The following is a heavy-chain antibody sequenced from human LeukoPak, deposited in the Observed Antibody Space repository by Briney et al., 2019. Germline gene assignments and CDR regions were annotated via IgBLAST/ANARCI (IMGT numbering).Heavy chain of an antibody. D-gene: IGHD6-6*01. V-gene: IGHV4-34*01. J-gene: IGHJ3*02. Sequence: SETLPLTCAVYGGSFSGYYWSWIRQPPGKGLEWIGEINHSGSTNYNPSLKSRVTISVDTSKNQFSLKLSSVTAADTAVYYCARGEYSSSSAAFDIWGQGTMVTVSS. CDR3: ARGEYSSSSAAFDI. CDR2: INHSGST. CDR1: GGSFSGYY.